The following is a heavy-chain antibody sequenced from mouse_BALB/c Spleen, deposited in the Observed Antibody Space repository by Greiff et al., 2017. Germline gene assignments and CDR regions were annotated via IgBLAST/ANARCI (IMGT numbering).Heavy chain of an antibody. V-gene: IGHV1-31*01. CDR1: GYSFTGYY. CDR2: INPYNGAT. CDR3: NAVYGNYDPWFAY. Sequence: VQLQQSGPELVKPGASVKISCKASGYSFTGYYMHWVKQSHVKSLEWIGRINPYNGATSYNQNFKDKASLTVDKSSSTAYMELHSLTSEDSAVYYCNAVYGNYDPWFAYWGQGTLVTVSA. D-gene: IGHD2-1*01. J-gene: IGHJ3*01.